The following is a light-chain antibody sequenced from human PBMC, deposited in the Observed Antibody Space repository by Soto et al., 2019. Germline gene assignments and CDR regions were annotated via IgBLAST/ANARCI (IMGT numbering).Light chain of an antibody. CDR2: AAS. CDR3: QHSYDTPLT. V-gene: IGKV1-39*01. CDR1: QSISSY. J-gene: IGKJ4*01. Sequence: DIQMTQSPSSLSASVGDRVTITCRASQSISSYLNWYQHKPGEAPKLLIYAASSLQSGVPSRFSGSGSGTDFTLTISSLQPEDFATYYCQHSYDTPLTFGGGTKVDIK.